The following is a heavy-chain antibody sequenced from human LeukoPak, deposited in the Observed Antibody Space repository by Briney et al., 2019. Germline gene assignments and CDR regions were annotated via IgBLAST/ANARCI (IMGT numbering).Heavy chain of an antibody. J-gene: IGHJ4*02. CDR2: INPNSGGT. CDR1: GYTFTGYY. D-gene: IGHD1-26*01. V-gene: IGHV1-2*02. CDR3: ARDQVGARRATGFDY. Sequence: ASVKVSCKASGYTFTGYYMHWVRQAPGQGLEWMGWINPNSGGTNYAQKFQGRVTMTRDASISTAYMELSRLRSEDTAVYYCARDQVGARRATGFDYWGQGTLVTVSS.